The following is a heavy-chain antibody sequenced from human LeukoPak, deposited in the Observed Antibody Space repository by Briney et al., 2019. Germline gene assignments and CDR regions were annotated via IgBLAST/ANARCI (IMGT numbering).Heavy chain of an antibody. Sequence: GGSLRLSCAASGFTFSSYGMHWVRQAPGKGLEWVAVISYDGSNKYYADSVKGRFTISRDNSKNTLYLQMNSLRAEDTAVYYCAKAPSGVILLPPYWGQGTLVTVSS. V-gene: IGHV3-30*18. CDR3: AKAPSGVILLPPY. CDR1: GFTFSSYG. J-gene: IGHJ4*02. D-gene: IGHD2-15*01. CDR2: ISYDGSNK.